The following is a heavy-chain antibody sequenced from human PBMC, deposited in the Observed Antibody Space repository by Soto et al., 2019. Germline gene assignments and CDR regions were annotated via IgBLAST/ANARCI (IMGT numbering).Heavy chain of an antibody. D-gene: IGHD3-22*01. V-gene: IGHV3-33*01. Sequence: QVQLVESGGGVVQPGRSLRLSCAASGFTFSSYDMHWVRQAPGKGLEWVAVIWYDGSNKYYADSVKGRFTISRDNSKNTLYLQMNRLRAEDTAVYYCAGSSGYYFFDYWGQGTLVTVSS. CDR1: GFTFSSYD. J-gene: IGHJ4*02. CDR2: IWYDGSNK. CDR3: AGSSGYYFFDY.